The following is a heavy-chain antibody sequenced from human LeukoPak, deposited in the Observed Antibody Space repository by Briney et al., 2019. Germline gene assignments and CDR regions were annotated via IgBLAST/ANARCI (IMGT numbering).Heavy chain of an antibody. CDR3: ARGSIAVAGNKNWFDP. CDR1: GFTFDDYA. V-gene: IGHV3-9*01. CDR2: ISWNSGSI. Sequence: GGSLRLSCAASGFTFDDYAMHWVRQAPGKGLEWVSGISWNSGSIGYADSVKGRFTISRDNAKNSLYLQMNSLRAEDTAVYYCARGSIAVAGNKNWFDPWGQGTLVTVSS. D-gene: IGHD6-19*01. J-gene: IGHJ5*02.